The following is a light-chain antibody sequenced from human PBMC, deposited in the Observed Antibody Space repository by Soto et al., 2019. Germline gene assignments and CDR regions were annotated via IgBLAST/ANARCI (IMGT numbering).Light chain of an antibody. CDR2: GAS. V-gene: IGKV3-20*01. CDR1: QNIGTN. CDR3: QQYGSSPIT. Sequence: EILMTHSPATLSVSPGERAILSRRASQNIGTNLVWYQQKPGQAPRLLLYGASSRATGIPDRFSGSGSGTDFTLTISRLEPEDFAVYYCQQYGSSPITFGQGTRLEI. J-gene: IGKJ5*01.